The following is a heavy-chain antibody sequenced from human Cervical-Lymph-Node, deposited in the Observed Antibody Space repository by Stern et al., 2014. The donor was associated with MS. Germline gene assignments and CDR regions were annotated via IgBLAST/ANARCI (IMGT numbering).Heavy chain of an antibody. D-gene: IGHD5-12*01. Sequence: QVQLVQSGAEVKKPGATVKVSCKTSGYTFTSYGVSWVRQAPGQGLEWMGWISGYNGKAHYAEKLQGRVTMTRDTSTNTAYMEMRRLRSDDTAVYYCTRDNGYDGTYWGQGILVTVSS. J-gene: IGHJ4*02. CDR2: ISGYNGKA. CDR1: GYTFTSYG. CDR3: TRDNGYDGTY. V-gene: IGHV1-18*01.